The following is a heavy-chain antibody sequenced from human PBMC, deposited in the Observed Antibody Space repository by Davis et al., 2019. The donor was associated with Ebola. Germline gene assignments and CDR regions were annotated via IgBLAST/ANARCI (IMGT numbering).Heavy chain of an antibody. CDR1: GFTFSSYG. V-gene: IGHV3-30*18. J-gene: IGHJ4*02. Sequence: GESLKISCAASGFTFSSYGMHWVRQAPGKGLEWVAVISYDGSNKYYADSVKGRFSISRDNSKNTLFLQMSSLRSEDTAIYYCAKGELVITRGYFDYWGQGILVTVSS. D-gene: IGHD3-9*01. CDR2: ISYDGSNK. CDR3: AKGELVITRGYFDY.